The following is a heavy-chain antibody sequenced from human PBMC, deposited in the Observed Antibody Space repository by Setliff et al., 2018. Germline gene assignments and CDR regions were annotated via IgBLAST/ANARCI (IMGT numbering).Heavy chain of an antibody. CDR2: INGYNGNT. CDR1: GGTFSSYA. V-gene: IGHV1-18*01. Sequence: ASVKVSCKASGGTFSSYAISWVRQAPGQGLEWMGRINGYNGNTFYAPKLQGRLTMTTDASTATAYMELRSLRSDDTAIYLCSRLVRYCTTTTCQTLSGAEHWGQGTLVTVSS. CDR3: SRLVRYCTTTTCQTLSGAEH. J-gene: IGHJ4*02. D-gene: IGHD2-8*01.